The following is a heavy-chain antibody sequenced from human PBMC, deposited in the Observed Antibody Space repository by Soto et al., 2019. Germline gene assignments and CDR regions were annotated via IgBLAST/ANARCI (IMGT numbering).Heavy chain of an antibody. CDR3: AKDVPNSGGTCYTY. CDR2: SLSHVSGGTS. CDR1: RLTFTNGR. V-gene: IGHV3-15*01. Sequence: SLTMSSAASRLTFTNGRMSGVCHAQEKAPESVGLSLSHVSGGTSDYAAPVKGRFTISRHASTNTVYLQLHSLKTEDTAVYYCAKDVPNSGGTCYTYRDQGHLVT. D-gene: IGHD2-15*01. J-gene: IGHJ4*02.